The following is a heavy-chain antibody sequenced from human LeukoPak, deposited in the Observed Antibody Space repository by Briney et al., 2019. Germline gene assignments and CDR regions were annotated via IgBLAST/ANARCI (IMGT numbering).Heavy chain of an antibody. Sequence: PSETLSLTCTVSGGSISSYYWSWIRQPAGKGLEWIGRILSSGKTDYNPSLKSRITISVDTSKNQFSLKLSSVTAADTAVYYCARGLGGAPTTVLSWGQGTLVTVSS. CDR3: ARGLGGAPTTVLS. CDR2: ILSSGKT. CDR1: GGSISSYY. V-gene: IGHV4-4*07. J-gene: IGHJ5*02. D-gene: IGHD4-17*01.